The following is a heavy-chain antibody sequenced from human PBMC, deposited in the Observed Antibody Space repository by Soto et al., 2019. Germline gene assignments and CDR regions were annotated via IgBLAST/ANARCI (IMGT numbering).Heavy chain of an antibody. Sequence: PLGSVRVSCAASGLTFTKVWMNWVCQAPGKGLERVGRIKRNNDAGTADYATSEEGRVSISRDESKNTRNLQLNNPKNEDTAVYYCTTALDFNEYGYLYGVYVWGQGTTFTFCS. CDR2: IKRNNDAGTA. J-gene: IGHJ6*02. V-gene: IGHV3-15*01. D-gene: IGHD3-3*01. CDR1: GLTFTKVW. CDR3: TTALDFNEYGYLYGVYV.